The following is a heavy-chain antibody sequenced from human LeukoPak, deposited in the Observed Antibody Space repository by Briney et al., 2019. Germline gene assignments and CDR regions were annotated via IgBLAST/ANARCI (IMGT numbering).Heavy chain of an antibody. Sequence: GGSLRLSCAASGFTFSSYGMHWVRQAPGKGPEWVAVISYDGSNKYYADSVKGRFTISRDNSKNTLYLQMNSLRAEDTAVYCCAKGYLRYFDPSWFDYWGQGTLVTVSS. J-gene: IGHJ4*02. CDR1: GFTFSSYG. D-gene: IGHD3-9*01. V-gene: IGHV3-30*18. CDR3: AKGYLRYFDPSWFDY. CDR2: ISYDGSNK.